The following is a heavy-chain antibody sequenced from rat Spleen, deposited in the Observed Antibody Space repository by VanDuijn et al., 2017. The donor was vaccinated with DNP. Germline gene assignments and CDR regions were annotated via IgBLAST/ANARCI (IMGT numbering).Heavy chain of an antibody. CDR3: TTLGTHFDY. Sequence: EVQLVESGGGLVQPGRSLKLSCAASGFTFSNYDMAWVRQAPTKGLEWVASISPSGGSTYYRDSVKGRFTLSRDNAKSTLYLQMDSLRSEDTATYFCTTLGTHFDYWGQGLMVTVSS. CDR2: ISPSGGST. D-gene: IGHD1-4*01. J-gene: IGHJ2*01. CDR1: GFTFSNYD. V-gene: IGHV5-19*01.